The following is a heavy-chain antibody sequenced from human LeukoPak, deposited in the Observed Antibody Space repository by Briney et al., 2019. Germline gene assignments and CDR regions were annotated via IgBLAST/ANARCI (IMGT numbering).Heavy chain of an antibody. Sequence: ASVKVSCKASGYTFTSYGISWVRQAPGQGLEWMGWISAYNGNTNYAQKLQGRVTMTTDTSTSTAYMELSSLRSEDTAVYYCARTYGGNLSPGRYYFDYWGQGTLVTVSS. CDR3: ARTYGGNLSPGRYYFDY. J-gene: IGHJ4*02. CDR1: GYTFTSYG. D-gene: IGHD4-23*01. CDR2: ISAYNGNT. V-gene: IGHV1-18*01.